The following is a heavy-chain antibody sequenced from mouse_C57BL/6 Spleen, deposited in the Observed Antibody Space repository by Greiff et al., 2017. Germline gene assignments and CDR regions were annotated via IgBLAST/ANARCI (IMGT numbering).Heavy chain of an antibody. CDR1: VFSPSTAGCG. Sequence: LKGSSPGKLQSSQTLRLNCSFLVFSPSTAGCGVSCIRQPSGKGLDWLAHIYWDDDKRDTPSLKSRLTISKGTSRNQVFLKITSVDTADTATYYSARDYDYDEGPFDYWGQGTTLTVSS. D-gene: IGHD2-4*01. CDR2: IYWDDDK. CDR3: ARDYDYDEGPFDY. V-gene: IGHV8-12*01. J-gene: IGHJ2*01.